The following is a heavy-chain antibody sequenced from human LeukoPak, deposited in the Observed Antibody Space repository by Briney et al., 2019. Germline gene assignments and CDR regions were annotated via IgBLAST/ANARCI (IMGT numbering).Heavy chain of an antibody. J-gene: IGHJ4*02. CDR2: IYYSGST. Sequence: SETLSLTCTVSGGSISSYYWSWIRQPPGKGLEWIGYIYYSGSTNYNPSLKSRVTISVDTSKNQFSLKLSSVTAADTAVYYCARGPQLGYCSGGSCYDLSVDYWGQGTLVSVFS. D-gene: IGHD2-15*01. V-gene: IGHV4-59*01. CDR3: ARGPQLGYCSGGSCYDLSVDY. CDR1: GGSISSYY.